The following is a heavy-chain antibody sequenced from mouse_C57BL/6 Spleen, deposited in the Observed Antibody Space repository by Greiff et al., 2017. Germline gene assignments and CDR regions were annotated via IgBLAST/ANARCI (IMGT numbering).Heavy chain of an antibody. D-gene: IGHD1-1*01. CDR2: ISSGGSYT. J-gene: IGHJ4*01. Sequence: EVKVVESGGDLVKPGGSLKLSCAASGFTFSSYGMSWVRQTPDKRLEWVATISSGGSYTYYPDSVKGRFTISRDNAKNTLYLQMSSLKSEDTAMYYCARPITTVVARYAMDYWGQGTSVTVSS. CDR3: ARPITTVVARYAMDY. CDR1: GFTFSSYG. V-gene: IGHV5-6*01.